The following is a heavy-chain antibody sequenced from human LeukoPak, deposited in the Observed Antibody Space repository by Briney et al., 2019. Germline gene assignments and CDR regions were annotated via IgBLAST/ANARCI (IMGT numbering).Heavy chain of an antibody. CDR2: ISAYNGNT. J-gene: IGHJ6*02. V-gene: IGHV1-18*01. CDR1: GYTFTSYG. D-gene: IGHD6-19*01. CDR3: ARDRDSSGWWHYYYYYGMDV. Sequence: ASVKVSCKASGYTFTSYGISWVRQAPGQGLEWMGWISAYNGNTNYAQKLQGRVTMTTDTSTSTAYMELRSLRSDDAAVYYCARDRDSSGWWHYYYYYGMDVWGQGTTVTVSS.